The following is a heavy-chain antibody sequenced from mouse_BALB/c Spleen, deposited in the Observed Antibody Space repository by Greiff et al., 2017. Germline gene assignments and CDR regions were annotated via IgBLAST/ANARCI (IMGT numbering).Heavy chain of an antibody. CDR2: ISYSGST. D-gene: IGHD2-14*01. CDR1: GDSITSGY. J-gene: IGHJ1*01. Sequence: VQLQQSGPSLVKPSQTLSLTCSVTGDSITSGYWNWIRKFPGNKLEYMGYISYSGSTYYNPSLKSRISITRDTSKNQYYLQLNSVTTEDTATYYCARWDYRYDVDWYFDVWGAGTTVTVSS. V-gene: IGHV3-8*02. CDR3: ARWDYRYDVDWYFDV.